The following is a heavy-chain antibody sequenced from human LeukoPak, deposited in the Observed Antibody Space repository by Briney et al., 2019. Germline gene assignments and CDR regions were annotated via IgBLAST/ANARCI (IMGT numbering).Heavy chain of an antibody. D-gene: IGHD2-15*01. V-gene: IGHV3-48*02. CDR3: ARDRSVYGAFDI. J-gene: IGHJ3*02. CDR2: ISSSSTTT. CDR1: GFTFSTYS. Sequence: GGSLRLSCAASGFTFSTYSMNWVRQAPGKGLEWLSYISSSSTTTYYADSVKGRFTISRDNARNSLYLQMNGLRDKDTAVYFCARDRSVYGAFDIWGQGTMVTVSS.